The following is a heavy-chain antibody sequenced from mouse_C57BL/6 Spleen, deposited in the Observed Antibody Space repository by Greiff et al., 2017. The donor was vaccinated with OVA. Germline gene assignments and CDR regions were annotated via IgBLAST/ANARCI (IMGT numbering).Heavy chain of an antibody. CDR1: GYTFTDYN. D-gene: IGHD2-1*01. J-gene: IGHJ3*01. V-gene: IGHV1-18*01. Sequence: EVQLQQSGPELVKPGASVKIPCKASGYTFTDYNMDWVKQSHGKSLEWIGDINPNNGGTIYNQKFKGKATLTVDKSSSKAYMELRSLTSEDTAVYYCASPLYGNLFAYWGQGTLVTVSA. CDR2: INPNNGGT. CDR3: ASPLYGNLFAY.